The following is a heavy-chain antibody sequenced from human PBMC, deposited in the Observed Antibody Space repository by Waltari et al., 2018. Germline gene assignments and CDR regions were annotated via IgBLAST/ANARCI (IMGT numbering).Heavy chain of an antibody. V-gene: IGHV3-30*01. CDR3: AKRGTYGPALDY. CDR1: GFILRAYA. D-gene: IGHD3-10*01. Sequence: QVHLVESGGGVVQPGKSLSLSCAASGFILRAYAMHWVRQAPGKGLEWVAFISLDGKKEYYADSVKGRFTISRDNSKSIVYLQMNGLRNEDTALFYCAKRGTYGPALDYWGQGTLVTVSS. CDR2: ISLDGKKE. J-gene: IGHJ4*02.